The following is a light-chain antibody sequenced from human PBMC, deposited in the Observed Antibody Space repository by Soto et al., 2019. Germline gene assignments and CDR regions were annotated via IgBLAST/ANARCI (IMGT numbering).Light chain of an antibody. Sequence: DIQMTQSPSSVSASVGDTVTITCRASQGIYSRLVWFQQKPGKAPKSLIYAATNLQSGVPSRFSGSGGGTDFSLTISSLQPEDVATYYCQHYQRYPPSFGGGTKLEIK. CDR2: AAT. CDR3: QHYQRYPPS. CDR1: QGIYSR. V-gene: IGKV1D-16*01. J-gene: IGKJ4*01.